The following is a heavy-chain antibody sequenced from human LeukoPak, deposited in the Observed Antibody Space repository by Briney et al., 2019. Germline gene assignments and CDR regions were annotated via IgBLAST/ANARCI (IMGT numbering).Heavy chain of an antibody. CDR1: GGSISSGGYS. D-gene: IGHD3-22*01. J-gene: IGHJ4*02. V-gene: IGHV4-30-4*07. CDR2: IYYSGST. CDR3: ARSLYYYDSSGPPDY. Sequence: SETLSLTCAVSGGSISSGGYSWSWIRRPPGKGLEWIGYIYYSGSTYYNPSLKSRVTISVDTSKNQFSLKLSSVTAADTAVYYCARSLYYYDSSGPPDYWGQGTLVTVSS.